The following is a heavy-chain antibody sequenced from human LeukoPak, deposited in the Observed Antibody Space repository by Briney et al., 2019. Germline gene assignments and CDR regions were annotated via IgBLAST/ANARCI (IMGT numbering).Heavy chain of an antibody. CDR3: ARIAVAARLEY. V-gene: IGHV4-38-2*01. Sequence: SETLSLTCAVSGYSISSGYYWGWIRQPPGKGLEWIGSIYHSGSTYYNPSLKSRVTISVDTSKNQFSLKLNSVTAADTAVYYCARIAVAARLEYWGQGTLVTVSS. CDR2: IYHSGST. J-gene: IGHJ4*02. CDR1: GYSISSGYY. D-gene: IGHD6-19*01.